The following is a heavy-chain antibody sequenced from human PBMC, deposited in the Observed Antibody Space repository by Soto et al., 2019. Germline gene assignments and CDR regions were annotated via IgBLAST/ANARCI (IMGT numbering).Heavy chain of an antibody. CDR3: AKDKGDSYGYGVDY. D-gene: IGHD5-18*01. CDR2: ISWNSGSI. CDR1: GFTFDDYA. V-gene: IGHV3-9*01. J-gene: IGHJ4*02. Sequence: EVQLVESGGGLVQPGRSLRLSCAASGFTFDDYAMHWVRQAPGKGLEWVSGISWNSGSIGYADSVKGRFTISRDNAKNSLYLQMNSLRAEDTALYYCAKDKGDSYGYGVDYWGQGTLVTVSS.